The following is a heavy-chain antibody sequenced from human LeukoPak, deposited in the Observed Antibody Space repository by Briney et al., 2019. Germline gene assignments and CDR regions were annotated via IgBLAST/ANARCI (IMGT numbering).Heavy chain of an antibody. CDR1: GFTFSSYS. V-gene: IGHV3-21*01. CDR2: ISSSSSYI. D-gene: IGHD3-3*01. Sequence: SGGSLRLSCAASGFTFSSYSMNWVRQAPGKGLEWVSSISSSSSYIYYADSVKGRFTISRDNAKNSLYLQMNSLRAEDTAVYYCARGGALFLEWLLPFDYWGQGTLVTVSS. J-gene: IGHJ4*02. CDR3: ARGGALFLEWLLPFDY.